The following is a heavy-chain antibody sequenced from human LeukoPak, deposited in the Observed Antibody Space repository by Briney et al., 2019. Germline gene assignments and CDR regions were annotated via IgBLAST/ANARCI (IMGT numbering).Heavy chain of an antibody. D-gene: IGHD3-3*01. CDR2: ISAYNGNT. V-gene: IGHV1-18*01. CDR1: GYTFTSYG. Sequence: ASVKVSCKASGYTFTSYGIGWVRQAPGQGLEWMGWISAYNGNTNYAQKLQGRVTMTTDTSTSTAYMELRSLRSDDTAVYYCARDGARTYYDFWSGYWGPYGMDVWGQGTTVTVSS. J-gene: IGHJ6*02. CDR3: ARDGARTYYDFWSGYWGPYGMDV.